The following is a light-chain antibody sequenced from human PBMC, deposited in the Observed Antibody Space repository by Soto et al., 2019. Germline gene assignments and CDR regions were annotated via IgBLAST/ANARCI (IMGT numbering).Light chain of an antibody. CDR1: QSVSSN. CDR2: GAS. CDR3: QQRSNWPRKIT. J-gene: IGKJ5*01. Sequence: EIVMTQSPATLSVSPGERATLSCRASQSVSSNLAWYQQKPGQAPRLLIYGASTRATGIPARFSGSGSGTDFTLTISSLEPEDFAVYYCQQRSNWPRKITFGQGTRLEIK. V-gene: IGKV3-11*01.